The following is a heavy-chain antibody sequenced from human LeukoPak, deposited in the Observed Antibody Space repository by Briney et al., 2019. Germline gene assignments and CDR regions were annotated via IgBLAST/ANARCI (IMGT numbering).Heavy chain of an antibody. CDR1: GGSISSYY. CDR3: ARALDYYGSGSTFDY. J-gene: IGHJ4*02. V-gene: IGHV4-4*07. CDR2: IYTSGST. Sequence: PSETLSLTCTVSGGSISSYYWSWIRQPAGKGLEWIGRIYTSGSTNYNPSLKSRVTVSVDTSKNQFSLKLSSVTAADTAVYYCARALDYYGSGSTFDYWGQGTLVTVSS. D-gene: IGHD3-10*01.